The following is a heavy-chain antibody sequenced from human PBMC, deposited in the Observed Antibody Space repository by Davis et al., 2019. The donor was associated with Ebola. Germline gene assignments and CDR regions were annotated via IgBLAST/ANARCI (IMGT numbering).Heavy chain of an antibody. CDR3: ARSLKGASVSTYYGKDV. Sequence: GGSLRLSCAASGFTFSSYSMNWVRQAPGKGLEWVSSISSSSSYIYYADSVKGRFTISRDNAKNTLYLQMNSLRAEDTAVYYCARSLKGASVSTYYGKDVWGQGTTVTVSS. J-gene: IGHJ6*02. D-gene: IGHD3-16*02. CDR2: ISSSSSYI. V-gene: IGHV3-21*01. CDR1: GFTFSSYS.